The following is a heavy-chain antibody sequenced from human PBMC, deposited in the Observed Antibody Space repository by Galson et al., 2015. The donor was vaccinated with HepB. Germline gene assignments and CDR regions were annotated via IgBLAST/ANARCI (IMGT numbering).Heavy chain of an antibody. Sequence: SVKVSCKASGNTYTSYSIHWVRQAPGQGLEWMGVINPSGGTTTYAQKLQGRTTVTTETSTSTVYMELSSLRSEDTAVYFCVRTWGYWGQGTLVTVSS. CDR3: VRTWGY. D-gene: IGHD7-27*01. V-gene: IGHV1-46*04. J-gene: IGHJ4*02. CDR1: GNTYTSYS. CDR2: INPSGGTT.